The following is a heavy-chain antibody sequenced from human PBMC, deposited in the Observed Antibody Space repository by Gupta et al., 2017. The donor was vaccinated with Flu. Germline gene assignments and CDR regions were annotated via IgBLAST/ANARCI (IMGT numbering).Heavy chain of an antibody. D-gene: IGHD4/OR15-4a*01. CDR3: ARLYGGGGPDY. CDR1: GGSISSGNYS. V-gene: IGHV4-31*03. J-gene: IGHJ4*02. CDR2: IYYSDST. Sequence: QVQLQESGPGLVKPSQTLSLTCTVSGGSISSGNYSWSWTRQHPGKGLEWIGYIYYSDSTYYNPSLKSRVSISADTSQNQFSLKVTSVTAADTAVYYCARLYGGGGPDYWGQGTLVTVSS.